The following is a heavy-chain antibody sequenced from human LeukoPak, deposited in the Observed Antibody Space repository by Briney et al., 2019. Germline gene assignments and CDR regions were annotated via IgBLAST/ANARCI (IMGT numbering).Heavy chain of an antibody. CDR3: ARASDFWSGYYLFDY. V-gene: IGHV1-2*02. J-gene: IGHJ4*02. D-gene: IGHD3-3*01. CDR2: INPNSGGT. Sequence: ASVKVSCKASGYTFTGYYMHWVRQAPGQGLEWMGWINPNSGGTNYAQKFQGRVTMTRDTSISTAYMELSRLRSDDTAVYYSARASDFWSGYYLFDYWGQGTLVTVSS. CDR1: GYTFTGYY.